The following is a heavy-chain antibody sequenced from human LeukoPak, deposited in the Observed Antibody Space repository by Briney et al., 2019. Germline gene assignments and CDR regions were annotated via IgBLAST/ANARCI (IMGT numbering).Heavy chain of an antibody. D-gene: IGHD3-9*01. CDR1: GYTLTELS. CDR2: FEPEDGET. J-gene: IGHJ4*02. V-gene: IGHV1-24*01. CDR3: ATDLEVRRYYDILSTNY. Sequence: ASVKVSCKVSGYTLTELSMHWVRQAPGKGLEWMGGFEPEDGETIYAQKFQGRVTMTEDTSTDTAYMELSSLRSEDTAVYYCATDLEVRRYYDILSTNYRGQGTLVTVSS.